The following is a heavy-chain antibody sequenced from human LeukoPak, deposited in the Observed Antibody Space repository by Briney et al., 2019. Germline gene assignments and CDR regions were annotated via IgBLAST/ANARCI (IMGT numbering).Heavy chain of an antibody. Sequence: ASVKVSCKASGYTFTSHGISWVRQAPGQGLEWMGWISAYNGNTNYAQKLQGRVTMTTDTSTSTAYMELRSLRSDDTAVCYCARRPSGATVTTGIWFDPWGQGTLVTVSS. J-gene: IGHJ5*02. V-gene: IGHV1-18*01. CDR2: ISAYNGNT. D-gene: IGHD4-17*01. CDR3: ARRPSGATVTTGIWFDP. CDR1: GYTFTSHG.